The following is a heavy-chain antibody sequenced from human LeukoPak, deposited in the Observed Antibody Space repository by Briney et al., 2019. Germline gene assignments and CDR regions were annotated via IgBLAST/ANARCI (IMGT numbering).Heavy chain of an antibody. CDR2: ITTSGSSI. J-gene: IGHJ4*02. CDR1: GFTFSSHE. CDR3: ARGARPGSSVVVIGLSFDY. Sequence: SGGSLRLSCAASGFTFSSHEMNWVRQAPGKGLEWVSYITTSGSSIYYADSVKGRFTISRDNAKNSLYLQMNSLRAEDTAVYYCARGARPGSSVVVIGLSFDYWGQGTLVTVSS. V-gene: IGHV3-48*03. D-gene: IGHD3-22*01.